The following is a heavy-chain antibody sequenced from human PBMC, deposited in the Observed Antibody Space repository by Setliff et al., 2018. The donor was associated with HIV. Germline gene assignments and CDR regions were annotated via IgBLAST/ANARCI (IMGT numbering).Heavy chain of an antibody. CDR3: TRGTAVADTNTQPFKY. CDR2: INPNGGYT. CDR1: GYIFTDYY. Sequence: ASVKVSCKASGYIFTDYYIHWVRQAPGQGLEWMGWINPNGGYTNDAQKFLGRVTMTQDTSFTTAYLELSRLGSNDTAVYYCTRGTAVADTNTQPFKYWGQGALVTVSS. V-gene: IGHV1-2*02. D-gene: IGHD6-19*01. J-gene: IGHJ4*02.